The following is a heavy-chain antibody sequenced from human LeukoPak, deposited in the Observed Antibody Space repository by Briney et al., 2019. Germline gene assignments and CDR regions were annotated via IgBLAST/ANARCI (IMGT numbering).Heavy chain of an antibody. D-gene: IGHD3/OR15-3a*01. CDR2: IYHSGST. CDR1: GGSISNTYW. J-gene: IGHJ4*02. CDR3: ARSYWTGYHHLDF. Sequence: SETLSLTCVVSGGSISNTYWWTWVRRPPGQGLEWIGEIYHSGSTNYNPSLKSRLTISVDKSKNQFSLKLSSVTAADTAVYFCARSYWTGYHHLDFWGQGTLVTVSS. V-gene: IGHV4-4*02.